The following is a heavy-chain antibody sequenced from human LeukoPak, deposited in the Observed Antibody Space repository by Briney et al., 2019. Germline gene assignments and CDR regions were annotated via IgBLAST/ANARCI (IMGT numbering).Heavy chain of an antibody. CDR2: INPNSGGT. Sequence: ASVKVSCKASGYTFTCYYMHWVRQAPGQGLEWMGWINPNSGGTNYAQKFQGRVRMTTDTSISTAYMDLSRLTSNDTAMYYCAREGPLSSIKHWGQGTLVTVSS. J-gene: IGHJ1*01. CDR1: GYTFTCYY. D-gene: IGHD5-12*01. CDR3: AREGPLSSIKH. V-gene: IGHV1-2*02.